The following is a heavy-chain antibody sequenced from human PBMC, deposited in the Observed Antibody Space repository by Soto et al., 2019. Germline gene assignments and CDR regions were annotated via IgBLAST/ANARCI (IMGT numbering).Heavy chain of an antibody. CDR2: ISYDGSNK. CDR1: GFTFSSYA. V-gene: IGHV3-30*04. J-gene: IGHJ4*02. D-gene: IGHD2-8*01. CDR3: ARAEGYCTNGVCYSIDY. Sequence: GGSLRLSCAASGFTFSSYAMHWVRQAPGKGLEWVAVISYDGSNKYYADSVKGRFTISRDNSKNTLYLQMNSLRAEDAAVYYCARAEGYCTNGVCYSIDYWGQGTLVTVSS.